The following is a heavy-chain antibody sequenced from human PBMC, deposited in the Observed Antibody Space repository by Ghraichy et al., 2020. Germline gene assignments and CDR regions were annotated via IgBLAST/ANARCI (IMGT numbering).Heavy chain of an antibody. CDR1: GFTFSNAW. V-gene: IGHV3-15*01. J-gene: IGHJ6*02. Sequence: GGSLRLSCAASGFTFSNAWMSWVRQAPGKGLEWVGRIKSKTDGGTTDYAAPVKGRFTISRDDSKNTLYLQMNSLKTEDTAVYYCTTDQPYDPYGMDVWGQGTTVTVSS. CDR2: IKSKTDGGTT. D-gene: IGHD3-16*01. CDR3: TTDQPYDPYGMDV.